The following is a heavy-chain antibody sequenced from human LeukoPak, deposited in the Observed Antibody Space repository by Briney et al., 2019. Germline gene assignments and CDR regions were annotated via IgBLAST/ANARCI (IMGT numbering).Heavy chain of an antibody. D-gene: IGHD2-15*01. CDR2: ISWNSGSI. CDR3: EKERVAVGPSFNY. J-gene: IGHJ4*02. CDR1: GFTFDDYA. V-gene: IGHV3-9*01. Sequence: PAGGSLRLSCVASGFTFDDYAMHWVRQAPGKGLEWVSGISWNSGSIGYADSVKGRFTISRDNAKNSLYLQMNSLRAEDTALYYCEKERVAVGPSFNYGGGEPRVTVS.